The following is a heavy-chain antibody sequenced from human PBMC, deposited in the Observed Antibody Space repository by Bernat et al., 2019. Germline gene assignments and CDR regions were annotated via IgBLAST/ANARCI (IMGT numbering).Heavy chain of an antibody. CDR1: GGSIGSYY. Sequence: QVQLQESGPGLVKPSETLSLTCTVSGGSIGSYYWTWIRQPPGKGLEWIGYIYYTGSTNYNPSLKSRVTISVATSRKRASLKLSSVTAAEPAVYSGARAPGITAAAHPRFDYWAREPWSPSPQ. V-gene: IGHV4-59*01. CDR2: IYYTGST. J-gene: IGHJ4*02. D-gene: IGHD6-25*01. CDR3: ARAPGITAAAHPRFDY.